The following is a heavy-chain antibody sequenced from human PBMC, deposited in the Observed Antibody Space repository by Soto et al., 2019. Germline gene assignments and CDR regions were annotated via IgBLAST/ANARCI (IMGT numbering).Heavy chain of an antibody. CDR2: IYPGDSGA. Sequence: PGESLKISCKGSGYSFTSYWIGWVRQMPGKGLEWMGIIYPGDSGARYSPSFQGQVTISADKSISTAYLQWSSLKASDTAMYYCARRAYSSGWCTFDYWGQGTLVTVSS. J-gene: IGHJ4*02. CDR3: ARRAYSSGWCTFDY. D-gene: IGHD6-19*01. CDR1: GYSFTSYW. V-gene: IGHV5-51*01.